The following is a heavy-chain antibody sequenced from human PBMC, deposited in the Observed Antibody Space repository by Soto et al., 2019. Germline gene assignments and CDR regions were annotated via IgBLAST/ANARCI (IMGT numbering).Heavy chain of an antibody. D-gene: IGHD3-22*01. CDR1: GFTFSSYW. CDR2: IKSDGSGT. CDR3: ARGDGDYYDGNGYLGRH. Sequence: EVQLVESGGGLVQPGGSLRLSCAASGFTFSSYWMHWVRQAPGKGLVWVSRIKSDGSGTYYADSVKGRLTISRDNAKNTLYLEMNSLRAGETAVYYCARGDGDYYDGNGYLGRHWGQGTLVTVSS. V-gene: IGHV3-74*01. J-gene: IGHJ4*02.